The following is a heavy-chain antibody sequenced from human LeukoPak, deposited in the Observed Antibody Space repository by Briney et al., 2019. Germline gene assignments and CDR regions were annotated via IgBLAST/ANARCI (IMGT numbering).Heavy chain of an antibody. Sequence: GGSLRLSCAASGFTFSSYSMNWVRQAPGKGLEWVANIKQDGREKYYVESVKGRFTISRDNAKNSLYLQMNSLRAEDTALYYCASSWFGEVPHPNYWGQGTLVTVSS. J-gene: IGHJ4*02. CDR1: GFTFSSYS. V-gene: IGHV3-7*01. D-gene: IGHD3-10*01. CDR2: IKQDGREK. CDR3: ASSWFGEVPHPNY.